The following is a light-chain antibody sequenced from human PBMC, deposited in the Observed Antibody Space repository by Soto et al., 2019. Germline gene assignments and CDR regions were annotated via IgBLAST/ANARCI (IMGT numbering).Light chain of an antibody. V-gene: IGKV1-39*01. J-gene: IGKJ3*01. CDR3: QQSYSTPRVT. Sequence: DIQMTQSPSSLSAYVGDRVNITCRASQSISSYLNWYQQKPGKAPKLLIYAASSLQSGVPSRFSGSGSGTDFTLTISSLQPEDFATYYCQQSYSTPRVTFGPGTKVDIK. CDR2: AAS. CDR1: QSISSY.